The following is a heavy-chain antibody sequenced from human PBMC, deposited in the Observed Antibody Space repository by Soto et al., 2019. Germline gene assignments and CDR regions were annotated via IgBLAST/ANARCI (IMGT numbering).Heavy chain of an antibody. CDR1: GFTFSSYW. V-gene: IGHV3-7*03. D-gene: IGHD3-22*01. CDR2: IKQDGSEK. J-gene: IGHJ4*02. Sequence: GGSLTLSCAASGFTFSSYWMSWVRQAPGKGLEWVANIKQDGSEKYYVDSVKGRFTISRDNAKNSLYLQMNSLRAEDTAVYYCARAPLYSNYVDYDSSGPYFDYWGQGTLVTVSS. CDR3: ARAPLYSNYVDYDSSGPYFDY.